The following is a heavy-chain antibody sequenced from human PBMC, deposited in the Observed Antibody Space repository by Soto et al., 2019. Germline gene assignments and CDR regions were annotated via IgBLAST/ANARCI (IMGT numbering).Heavy chain of an antibody. CDR2: KKQDGSEK. J-gene: IGHJ5*02. D-gene: IGHD2-2*01. CDR1: GFTLSSYW. Sequence: GGALRPLLPASGFTLSSYWMRWVRPAPGKGQEGVANKKQDGSEKYYVDSVKGRFTISRDNAKNSLYLQMNSLRAEDTAVYYCARDYAGNDIVVVPAAMAWFDPWGQGTLVTVSS. CDR3: ARDYAGNDIVVVPAAMAWFDP. V-gene: IGHV3-7*01.